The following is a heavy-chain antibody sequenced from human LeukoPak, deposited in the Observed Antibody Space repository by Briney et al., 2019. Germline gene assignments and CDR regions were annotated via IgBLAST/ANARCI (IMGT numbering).Heavy chain of an antibody. D-gene: IGHD6-19*01. J-gene: IGHJ3*02. CDR1: GFTFSSYG. CDR2: IWYDGSNK. CDR3: ARVSRLLFTSSGWYGDAFDI. V-gene: IGHV3-33*01. Sequence: GRSLRLSCAASGFTFSSYGMHWVRQAPGKGLEWVAVIWYDGSNKYYADSVKGRFTISRDNSKNTLYLQMNSLRAEDTAVYYCARVSRLLFTSSGWYGDAFDIWGQGTMVTVSS.